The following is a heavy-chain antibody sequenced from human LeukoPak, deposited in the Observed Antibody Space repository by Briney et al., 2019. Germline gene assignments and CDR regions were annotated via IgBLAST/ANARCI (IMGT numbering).Heavy chain of an antibody. CDR2: ISWNSGSI. V-gene: IGHV3-9*03. J-gene: IGHJ4*02. CDR1: GFTFDDYA. Sequence: GGSLRLSCAASGFTFDDYAMHWVRQAPGKGLEWVSGISWNSGSIGYADSVKGRFTISRDNAKNSLYLQMNSLRAKDMALYYCAKDAGATVTTGVFDYWGQGTLVTVSS. CDR3: AKDAGATVTTGVFDY. D-gene: IGHD4-17*01.